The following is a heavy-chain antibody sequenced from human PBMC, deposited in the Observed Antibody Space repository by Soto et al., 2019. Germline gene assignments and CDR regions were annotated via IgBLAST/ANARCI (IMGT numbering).Heavy chain of an antibody. CDR2: IYYSGST. D-gene: IGHD3-16*01. CDR3: ARWRGGDANFDY. V-gene: IGHV4-59*01. CDR1: GGSISSYY. J-gene: IGHJ4*02. Sequence: QVQLQESGPGLVKPSETLSLTCTVSGGSISSYYWSWIRQPPGKGLEWIGYIYYSGSTNYNPSLTSRVTISVDTSKTQFSRKLSSVTAADTAVYYCARWRGGDANFDYWGQGTLVTVSS.